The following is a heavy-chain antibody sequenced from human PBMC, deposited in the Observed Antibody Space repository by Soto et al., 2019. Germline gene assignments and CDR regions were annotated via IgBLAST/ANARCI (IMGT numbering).Heavy chain of an antibody. CDR2: ISGSGGST. CDR1: GFTFSSYA. CDR3: AKVKADFIDYYYYMDV. V-gene: IGHV3-23*01. J-gene: IGHJ6*03. D-gene: IGHD3-16*02. Sequence: GGSLRLSCAASGFTFSSYAMSWVRQAPGKGLEWVSAISGSGGSTYYADSVKGRFTISRDNSKNTLYLQMNSLRAEDTAVYYCAKVKADFIDYYYYMDVWGKGTTVTVSS.